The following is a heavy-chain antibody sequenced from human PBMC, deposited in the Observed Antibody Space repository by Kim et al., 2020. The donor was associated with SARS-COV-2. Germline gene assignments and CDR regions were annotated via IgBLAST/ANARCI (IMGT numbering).Heavy chain of an antibody. Sequence: ASVKVSCRASGHTFTGSYVHWVRQAPGQGLEWMGWINLDSGDTNYAQTFQGRVTMTRDTSITTAYMELSRLGSDDTAVYYCAIGSKGQNDYWGQGTLVTVSS. J-gene: IGHJ4*02. CDR1: GHTFTGSY. CDR2: INLDSGDT. V-gene: IGHV1-2*02. D-gene: IGHD5-12*01. CDR3: AIGSKGQNDY.